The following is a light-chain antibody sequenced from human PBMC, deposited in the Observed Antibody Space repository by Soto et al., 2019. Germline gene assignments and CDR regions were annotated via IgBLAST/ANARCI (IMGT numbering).Light chain of an antibody. V-gene: IGKV3-20*01. Sequence: EIVVKQSPDTMSLSPGERATLSCRASQSVRSNYLAWYQQKPGQAPRFLIYDASSRDTGIPDRFSGSGSGTDFTLTISRLEPEDFAVYYCQQYCSTPLTFGGGTKVDIK. CDR2: DAS. J-gene: IGKJ4*01. CDR1: QSVRSNY. CDR3: QQYCSTPLT.